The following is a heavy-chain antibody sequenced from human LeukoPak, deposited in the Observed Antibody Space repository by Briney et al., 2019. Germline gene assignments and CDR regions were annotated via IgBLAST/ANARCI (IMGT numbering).Heavy chain of an antibody. V-gene: IGHV3-30*18. Sequence: GGSLRLSCAASGFTFSSYGMHWVRQAPGKGLEWVAVISYDGSNKYYADSVKGRFTISRDNSKNTLYLQMNSLRVEDTAVYYCAKVISGGSSLRGAFDIWGQGTMVTVSS. CDR1: GFTFSSYG. D-gene: IGHD1-26*01. CDR3: AKVISGGSSLRGAFDI. J-gene: IGHJ3*02. CDR2: ISYDGSNK.